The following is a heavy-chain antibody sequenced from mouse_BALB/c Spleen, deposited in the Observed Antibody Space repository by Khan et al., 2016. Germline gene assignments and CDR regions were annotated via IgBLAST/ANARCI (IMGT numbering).Heavy chain of an antibody. Sequence: QVQLKESGAELARPGASVKMSCKASGYTFTIYTMHWVKQRPGQGLEWIGYINPSGGYTNYNQKFKGKATLTADKSSSPAYVQLSSLTSENSAVYYCARTRRMGDDYLFDYWGQGTTLTVSS. V-gene: IGHV1-4*01. CDR2: INPSGGYT. D-gene: IGHD2-13*01. CDR3: ARTRRMGDDYLFDY. CDR1: GYTFTIYT. J-gene: IGHJ2*01.